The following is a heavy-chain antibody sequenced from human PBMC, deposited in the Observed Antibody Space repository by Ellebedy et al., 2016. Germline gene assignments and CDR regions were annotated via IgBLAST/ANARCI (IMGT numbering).Heavy chain of an antibody. CDR2: MYYRGST. Sequence: SETLSLXXTVSGGSVRSSSYYWDWIRQPPGKGLEWIGSMYYRGSTNYNPSLKSRVTISVYTSKNQFSLKLTSVTAADTAVYYCASRPNWYFDLWGRGTLVTVSS. V-gene: IGHV4-39*01. CDR1: GGSVRSSSYY. J-gene: IGHJ2*01. CDR3: ASRPNWYFDL.